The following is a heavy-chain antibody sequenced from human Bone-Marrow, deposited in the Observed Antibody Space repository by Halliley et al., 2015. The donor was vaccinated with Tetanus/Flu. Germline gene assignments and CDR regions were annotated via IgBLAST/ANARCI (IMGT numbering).Heavy chain of an antibody. Sequence: GVEGVSSISGSGDNTYYEESVKGRFTISRDNSKNTLYLQMNSLRAEDTAVYYCAKALYGGMTVWGQGTTVTVSS. J-gene: IGHJ6*02. V-gene: IGHV3-23*01. D-gene: IGHD4-17*01. CDR3: AKALYGGMTV. CDR2: ISGSGDNT.